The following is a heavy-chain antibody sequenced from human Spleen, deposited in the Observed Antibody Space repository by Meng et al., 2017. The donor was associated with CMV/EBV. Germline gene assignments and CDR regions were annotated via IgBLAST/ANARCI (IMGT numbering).Heavy chain of an antibody. D-gene: IGHD2-2*01. CDR2: ISDSGDTI. Sequence: GESLKISCAASGFTISTYEMNWVRQAPGKGLEWLSYISDSGDTIYYADSVKGRFTVSRDNAKNSLFLQMDSLRGEDTAVYYCARGEPDIIVVPAACDYWGQGTLVTVSS. V-gene: IGHV3-48*03. CDR3: ARGEPDIIVVPAACDY. CDR1: GFTISTYE. J-gene: IGHJ4*02.